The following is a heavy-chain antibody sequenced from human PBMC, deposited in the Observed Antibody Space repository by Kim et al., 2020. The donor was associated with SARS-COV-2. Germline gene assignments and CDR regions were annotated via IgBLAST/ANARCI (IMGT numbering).Heavy chain of an antibody. Sequence: SGPTLVKPTQTLTLTCTFSEFSLSTSGVGVGWIRQPPGKALEWLALIYWDDDKRYSPSQKNSLTITKDTSKNQVVLTMTNMVPVDTATYYCAHRRAYCSGAGCNSIFNRFDTWGQERLVTVSP. V-gene: IGHV2-5*02. CDR2: IYWDDDK. D-gene: IGHD2-15*01. J-gene: IGHJ5*02. CDR1: EFSLSTSGVG. CDR3: AHRRAYCSGAGCNSIFNRFDT.